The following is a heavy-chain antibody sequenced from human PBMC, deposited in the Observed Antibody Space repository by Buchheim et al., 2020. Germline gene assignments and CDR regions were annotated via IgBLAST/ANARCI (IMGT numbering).Heavy chain of an antibody. V-gene: IGHV4-34*01. Sequence: QVQLQQWGAGLLKPSETLSLTCAVYGGSFSGYYWSWIRQPPGKGLEWIGEINHSGSTNYNPSLKSRVTISVDTSKNQFSLKLSSVTAADTAVYYCARAFQRRIAVAGWFDPWGQGTL. CDR1: GGSFSGYY. CDR2: INHSGST. D-gene: IGHD6-19*01. CDR3: ARAFQRRIAVAGWFDP. J-gene: IGHJ5*02.